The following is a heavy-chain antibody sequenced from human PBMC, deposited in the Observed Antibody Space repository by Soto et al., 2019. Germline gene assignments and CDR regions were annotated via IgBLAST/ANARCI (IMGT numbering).Heavy chain of an antibody. CDR2: IYSAGST. J-gene: IGHJ4*01. CDR1: GLTVSRTQ. D-gene: IGHD6-6*01. Sequence: VGSLRLSCAVSGLTVSRTQMSWVRQAPGKGLQWVSVIYSAGSTYYSNAMKGRFTISRDISENKIFLELNGLTVDDTAVYYCARAREPEYSSSIFFDYWGRGTVVTVSS. V-gene: IGHV3-53*01. CDR3: ARAREPEYSSSIFFDY.